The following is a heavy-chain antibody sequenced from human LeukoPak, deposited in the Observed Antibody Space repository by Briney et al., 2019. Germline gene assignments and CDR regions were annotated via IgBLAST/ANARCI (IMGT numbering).Heavy chain of an antibody. CDR3: ARGGRGEGTGTTRVAFDI. V-gene: IGHV1-46*01. CDR2: INPSGGST. Sequence: ASETVSYMPAVYTFTTYYMLWVRQAPGKGVEGMETINPSGGSTSYAQKFQGRVTMTRDTSTSTVYMELSSLRSEDTAVYYCARGGRGEGTGTTRVAFDIWGQGTMVTVSS. D-gene: IGHD1-1*01. J-gene: IGHJ3*02. CDR1: VYTFTTYY.